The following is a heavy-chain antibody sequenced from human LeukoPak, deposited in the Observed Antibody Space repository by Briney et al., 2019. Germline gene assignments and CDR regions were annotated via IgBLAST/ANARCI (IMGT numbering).Heavy chain of an antibody. Sequence: SETLSLXCAVSGYSISSGYYWGWIRQPPGKGLEWIGSIYHSGSTYYNPSLKSRVTISVDTSKNQFSLKLSSVTAADTAVYYCARLSAQYQLLYLREETSFDYWGQGTLVTVSS. J-gene: IGHJ4*02. CDR1: GYSISSGYY. V-gene: IGHV4-38-2*01. CDR2: IYHSGST. CDR3: ARLSAQYQLLYLREETSFDY. D-gene: IGHD2-2*02.